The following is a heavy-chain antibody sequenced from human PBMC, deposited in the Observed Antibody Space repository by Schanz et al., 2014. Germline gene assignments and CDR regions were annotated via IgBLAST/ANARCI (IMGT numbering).Heavy chain of an antibody. D-gene: IGHD6-19*01. CDR2: IWYDGSKT. CDR3: AKDLPAVAVAPLMTGLYDS. V-gene: IGHV3-33*06. CDR1: GFSFDKYG. Sequence: QVQLVESGGSVVQPGRSLRLSCAASGFSFDKYGMHWVRQAPGKGLEWVGVIWYDGSKTYYADSVRGRFTISRENSKNTLHLQMNSLRAEDTAVYHCAKDLPAVAVAPLMTGLYDSWGQGTLVTVSS. J-gene: IGHJ4*02.